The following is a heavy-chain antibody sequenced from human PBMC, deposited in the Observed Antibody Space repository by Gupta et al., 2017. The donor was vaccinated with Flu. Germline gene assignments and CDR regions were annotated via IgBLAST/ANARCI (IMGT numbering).Heavy chain of an antibody. J-gene: IGHJ5*02. CDR3: ARTDESSGYYWFDP. V-gene: IGHV4-30-2*04. D-gene: IGHD3-22*01. Sequence: LKSRVTISVDTSKNQLSLKLSSVTAADTAVYYCARTDESSGYYWFDPWGQGTLVTVSS.